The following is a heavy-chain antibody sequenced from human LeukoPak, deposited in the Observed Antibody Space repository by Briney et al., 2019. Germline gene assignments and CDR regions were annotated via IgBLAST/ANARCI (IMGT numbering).Heavy chain of an antibody. CDR1: GGSISSGSYY. D-gene: IGHD4-17*01. V-gene: IGHV4-61*02. CDR3: AREPYGDYAEDAFDI. CDR2: IYTSGST. Sequence: PSETLSLTCTVSGGSISSGSYYWSRIPQPAAKGLVWLGRIYTSGSTNYNPSLKSRVTISVDTSKNQFSLKLSSVTAADTAVYYCAREPYGDYAEDAFDIWGQGTMVTVSS. J-gene: IGHJ3*02.